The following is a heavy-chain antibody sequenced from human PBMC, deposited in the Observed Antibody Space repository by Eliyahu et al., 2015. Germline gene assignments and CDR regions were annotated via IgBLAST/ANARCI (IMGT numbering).Heavy chain of an antibody. CDR2: ISYDGSNK. Sequence: LEWVAVISYDGSNKYYADSVKGRFTISRDNSKNTLYLQMNSLRAEDTAVYYCTNAGEELPFDYWGQGTLVTVSS. CDR3: TNAGEELPFDY. J-gene: IGHJ4*02. V-gene: IGHV3-30*18. D-gene: IGHD1-26*01.